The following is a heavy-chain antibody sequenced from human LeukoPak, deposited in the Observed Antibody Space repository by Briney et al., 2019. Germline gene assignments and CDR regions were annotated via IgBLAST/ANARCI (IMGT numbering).Heavy chain of an antibody. D-gene: IGHD5-24*01. J-gene: IGHJ6*02. CDR2: IYSGGST. CDR3: ARGGLQGSKYYYYGLDV. V-gene: IGHV4-59*10. Sequence: SETLSLTCAVYGGSFSGYYWTWIRQPAGKGLEWIGRIYSGGSTNYNPSLESRVTMSVDTSKNQFSLKLSSVIAADTAVYYCARGGLQGSKYYYYGLDVWGQGTAVTVSS. CDR1: GGSFSGYY.